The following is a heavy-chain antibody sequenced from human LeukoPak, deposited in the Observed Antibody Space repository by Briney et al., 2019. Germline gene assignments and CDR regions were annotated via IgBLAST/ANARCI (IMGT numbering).Heavy chain of an antibody. CDR2: INHSGST. J-gene: IGHJ4*02. CDR3: ARKGYSSPFDY. V-gene: IGHV4-39*07. D-gene: IGHD6-13*01. Sequence: SETLSLTCTVSGGSISSGDYYWSWIRQPPGKGLEWIGEINHSGSTNYNPSLKSRVTISVDTSKNQFSLKLSSVTAADTAVYYCARKGYSSPFDYWGQGTLVTVSS. CDR1: GGSISSGDYY.